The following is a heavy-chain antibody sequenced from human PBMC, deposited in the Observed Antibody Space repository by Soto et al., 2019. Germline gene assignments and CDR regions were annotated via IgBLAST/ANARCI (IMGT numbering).Heavy chain of an antibody. Sequence: QVLLVESGGGVVQPGTSLRLSCAASQFTFSSYAMHWVRQAPGKGLEWVAVISNDGSNKQYADSVKGRFTISRDNSKNTLYLQMSGLRAEDTAVYYCAREYSLAVLAPGYWGQGILVTVSS. CDR2: ISNDGSNK. V-gene: IGHV3-30*03. CDR1: QFTFSSYA. CDR3: AREYSLAVLAPGY. J-gene: IGHJ4*02. D-gene: IGHD2-8*02.